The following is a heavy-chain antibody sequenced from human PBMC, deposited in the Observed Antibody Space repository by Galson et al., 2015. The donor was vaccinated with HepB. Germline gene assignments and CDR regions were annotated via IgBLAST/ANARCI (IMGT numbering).Heavy chain of an antibody. D-gene: IGHD3-16*01. Sequence: SVKVSCKASGGTFSSYATSWVRQAPGQGLEWMGGIIPIFGTANYAQKFQGRVTITADESTSTAYMELSSLRSEDTAVYYCARGLDYPAAFDIWGQGTMVTVSS. J-gene: IGHJ3*02. V-gene: IGHV1-69*13. CDR1: GGTFSSYA. CDR2: IIPIFGTA. CDR3: ARGLDYPAAFDI.